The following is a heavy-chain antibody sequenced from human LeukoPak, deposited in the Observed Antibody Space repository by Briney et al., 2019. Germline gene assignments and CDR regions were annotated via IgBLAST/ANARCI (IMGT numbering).Heavy chain of an antibody. CDR2: INHSGST. D-gene: IGHD1-26*01. CDR1: GGPFSGYY. CDR3: ARGLLVGATSDY. V-gene: IGHV4-34*01. J-gene: IGHJ4*02. Sequence: SETLSLTCAVYGGPFSGYYWSWIRQPPEKGLEWIGEINHSGSTNYNPSLKSRVTISVDTSKNQFSLKLSSVTAADTAVYYCARGLLVGATSDYWGQGTLVTVSS.